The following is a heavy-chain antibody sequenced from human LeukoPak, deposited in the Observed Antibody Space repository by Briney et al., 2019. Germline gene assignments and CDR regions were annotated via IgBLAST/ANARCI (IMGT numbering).Heavy chain of an antibody. J-gene: IGHJ4*02. CDR3: ARVSMRRSGSYLYFDY. V-gene: IGHV3-21*01. CDR2: SSSSSSYI. Sequence: GGSLRLSCAASGFTFSSYSMNWVRQAPGKGLEWVSSSSSSSSYIYYADSVKGRFTISRDNAKNSLYLQMNSLRAEDTAVYYCARVSMRRSGSYLYFDYWGQGTLVTVSS. CDR1: GFTFSSYS. D-gene: IGHD1-26*01.